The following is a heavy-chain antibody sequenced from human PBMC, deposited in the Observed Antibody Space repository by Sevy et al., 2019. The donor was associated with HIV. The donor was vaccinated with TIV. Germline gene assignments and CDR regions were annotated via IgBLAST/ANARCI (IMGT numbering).Heavy chain of an antibody. V-gene: IGHV4-59*08. D-gene: IGHD1-26*01. J-gene: IGHJ5*01. Sequence: SETLSLTCTVSGGSITSLYWNWIRQPPGKGLEWIANIYYNGHINYNPSLKSRVTLSLDTSKNQFSLRLSSVTAADTAMYYCAGXNAWGRGDSWGQGTLVTVSS. CDR1: GGSITSLY. CDR3: AGXNAWGRGDS. CDR2: IYYNGHI.